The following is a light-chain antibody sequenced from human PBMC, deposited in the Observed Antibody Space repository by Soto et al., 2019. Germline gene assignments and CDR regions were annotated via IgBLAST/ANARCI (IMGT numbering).Light chain of an antibody. J-gene: IGKJ5*01. V-gene: IGKV3D-15*01. CDR1: QSINSD. CDR2: GAS. Sequence: EIVMTQSPATLSVSPGETTRLSCRASQSINSDVAWYQQKVGQTPRLLIHGASTRATGIAARFSGSGSGTEFTLTISGLQSEDFATYYCQQYNDWPRTFGQGTRLEIK. CDR3: QQYNDWPRT.